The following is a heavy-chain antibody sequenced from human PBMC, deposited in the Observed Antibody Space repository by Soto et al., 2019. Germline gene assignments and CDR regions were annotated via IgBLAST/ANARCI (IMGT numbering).Heavy chain of an antibody. CDR3: AKSRDGYNFYFYYGMDV. CDR1: GFTFNNYG. J-gene: IGHJ6*02. Sequence: QVQLVEFGGGVVQPGRSLRLSCAASGFTFNNYGMHWVRQAPGKGLEWVAHILYDGGKNYYADSVKGRFTISRDNSKNTLYLQMNSLTAEDTAVYFCAKSRDGYNFYFYYGMDVWGQGTAVTVSS. CDR2: ILYDGGKN. D-gene: IGHD5-18*01. V-gene: IGHV3-30*18.